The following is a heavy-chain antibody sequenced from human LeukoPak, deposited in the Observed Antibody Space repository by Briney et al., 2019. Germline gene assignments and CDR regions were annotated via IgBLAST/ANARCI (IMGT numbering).Heavy chain of an antibody. J-gene: IGHJ1*01. D-gene: IGHD3-22*01. CDR3: ARAPSEIGGYYPEYFRH. CDR2: IKSDGST. V-gene: IGHV3-74*01. Sequence: GGSLRLSCAASGFTFSSYWMHWVRQAPGKGLVWVSRIKSDGSTNYADSVKGRFTISRDNAKNTVPLQMNSLRAEDTAVYYCARAPSEIGGYYPEYFRHWGQGTLVTVSS. CDR1: GFTFSSYW.